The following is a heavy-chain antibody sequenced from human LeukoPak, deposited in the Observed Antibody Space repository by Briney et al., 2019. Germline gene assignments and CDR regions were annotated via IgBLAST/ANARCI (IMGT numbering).Heavy chain of an antibody. D-gene: IGHD4-17*01. Sequence: PGGSLRLSCAASGFTFSSYVMSWVRQAPGKGLEWVSAISGSGGSTYYADSVKGRFTISRDNSKNTLYLQMNSLRAEDTAVYYCAKDNYGDYGGLFDYWGQGTLVTVSS. CDR2: ISGSGGST. V-gene: IGHV3-23*01. CDR3: AKDNYGDYGGLFDY. CDR1: GFTFSSYV. J-gene: IGHJ4*02.